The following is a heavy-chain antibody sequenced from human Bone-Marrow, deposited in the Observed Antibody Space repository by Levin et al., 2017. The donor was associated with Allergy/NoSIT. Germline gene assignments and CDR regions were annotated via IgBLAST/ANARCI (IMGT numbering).Heavy chain of an antibody. Sequence: SETLSLTCTVSGGSISSSSYYWGWIRQPPGKGLEWIGSIYYSGSTYYNPSLKSRVTISVDTSKNQFSLKLSSVTAADTAVYYCARVSGYDWVDYWGQGTLVTVSS. CDR3: ARVSGYDWVDY. CDR2: IYYSGST. CDR1: GGSISSSSYY. D-gene: IGHD5-12*01. V-gene: IGHV4-39*07. J-gene: IGHJ4*02.